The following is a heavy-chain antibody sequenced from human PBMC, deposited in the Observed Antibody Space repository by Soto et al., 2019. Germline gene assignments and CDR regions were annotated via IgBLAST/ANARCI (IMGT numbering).Heavy chain of an antibody. D-gene: IGHD6-19*01. J-gene: IGHJ4*02. CDR1: GFTSSSYA. Sequence: GGSLRLSCAASGFTSSSYAMSWVRQAPGKGLEWVSAISGSGGSTYYADSVKGRFTISRDNSKTTLYLQMNSLRAEDTAVYYCAKDEAVAGHDYWGQGTLVTVSS. CDR3: AKDEAVAGHDY. CDR2: ISGSGGST. V-gene: IGHV3-23*01.